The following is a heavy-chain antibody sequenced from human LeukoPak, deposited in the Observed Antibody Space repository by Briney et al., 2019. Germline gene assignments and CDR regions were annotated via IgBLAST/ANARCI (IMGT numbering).Heavy chain of an antibody. CDR2: ISWNSGSI. CDR3: AKGTGNVTGLFDP. Sequence: PGRSLRLSCAASGFTFDDYAMHWVRQAPAKGLEWVSGISWNSGSIGYADSVKGRFTISRDNAKNSLYLQMNSLRAEDMALYYWAKGTGNVTGLFDPWGQGNPVH. D-gene: IGHD2-8*01. CDR1: GFTFDDYA. V-gene: IGHV3-9*03. J-gene: IGHJ5*01.